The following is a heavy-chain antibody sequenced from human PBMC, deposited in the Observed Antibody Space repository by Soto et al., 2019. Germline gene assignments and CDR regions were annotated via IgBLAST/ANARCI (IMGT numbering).Heavy chain of an antibody. CDR2: IYYSGST. Sequence: SETLSLTCTVSGGSIRSSSYYWGWIRQPPGKGLEWIGSIYYSGSTYYNPSLKSRVTISVDTSKNQFSLKLSSVTAADTAVYYCARHTPAISFSDHWGQGTLVTVSS. D-gene: IGHD2-15*01. CDR1: GGSIRSSSYY. V-gene: IGHV4-39*01. J-gene: IGHJ4*02. CDR3: ARHTPAISFSDH.